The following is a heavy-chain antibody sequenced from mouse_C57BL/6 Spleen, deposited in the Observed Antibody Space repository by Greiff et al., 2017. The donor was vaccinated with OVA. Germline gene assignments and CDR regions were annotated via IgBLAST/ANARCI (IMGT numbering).Heavy chain of an antibody. V-gene: IGHV3-6*01. Sequence: EVQRVESGPGLVKPSQSLSLTCSVTGYSITSGYYWNWIRQFPGNKLEWMGYISYDGSNNYNPSLKNRISITRDTSKNQFFLKLNSVTTEDTATYYCARTCYYFDYWGQGTTLTVSS. J-gene: IGHJ2*01. CDR2: ISYDGSN. CDR3: ARTCYYFDY. CDR1: GYSITSGYY.